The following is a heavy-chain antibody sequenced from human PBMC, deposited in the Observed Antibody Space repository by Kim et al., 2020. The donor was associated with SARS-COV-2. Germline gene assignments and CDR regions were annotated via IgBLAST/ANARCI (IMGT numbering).Heavy chain of an antibody. CDR2: GSA. CDR3: AKYYGGVDS. D-gene: IGHD3-10*01. Sequence: GSANYNPSLNSRVTMSVDMSKNQFSLKLSSVTAADTAVYYCAKYYGGVDSWGQGTLVTVSS. J-gene: IGHJ4*02. V-gene: IGHV4-59*10.